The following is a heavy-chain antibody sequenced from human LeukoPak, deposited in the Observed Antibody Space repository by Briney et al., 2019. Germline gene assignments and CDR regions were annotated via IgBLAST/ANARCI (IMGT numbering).Heavy chain of an antibody. CDR2: ISSSSSYI. CDR3: AREDGGYGDYRLDY. J-gene: IGHJ4*02. Sequence: GGSLRLSCAASGITFSSYSMNWVRQAPGKGLEWVSCISSSSSYIYYADSVKGRFTVSRDNSKNTLYLQMNSLRVEDTAVYYCAREDGGYGDYRLDYWGQGTLVTVSS. D-gene: IGHD4-17*01. V-gene: IGHV3-21*01. CDR1: GITFSSYS.